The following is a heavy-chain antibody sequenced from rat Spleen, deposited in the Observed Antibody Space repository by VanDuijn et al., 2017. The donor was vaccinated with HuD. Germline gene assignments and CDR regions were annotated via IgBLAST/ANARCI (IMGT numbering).Heavy chain of an antibody. J-gene: IGHJ3*01. CDR2: VSSGGNT. V-gene: IGHV2-6*01. D-gene: IGHD1-9*01. CDR1: GFSITSYS. Sequence: QVQLKESGPGLVQPSETLSLTCTVSGFSITSYSVSWVRQPPGKGLEWIAAVSSGGNTYYDSTLKSRLSISRDTSKSQVFLKIYSLQTEDTAIYFCTREGHTMDRATYWFAYWGQGTLVTVSS. CDR3: TREGHTMDRATYWFAY.